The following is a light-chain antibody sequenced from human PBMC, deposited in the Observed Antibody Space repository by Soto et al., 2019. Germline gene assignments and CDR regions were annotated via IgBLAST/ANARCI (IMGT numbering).Light chain of an antibody. CDR1: QSVNSF. CDR2: GAS. J-gene: IGKJ1*01. CDR3: HQYVGSPWA. V-gene: IGKV3-20*01. Sequence: EIVLTQSPGTLSLSPGERATLSCSASQSVNSFLAWFQKKPGQAPRLLIYGASNRATGIPERFSGSGSETDFTLTITRLEPEDFALYYCHQYVGSPWAFGQETKVE.